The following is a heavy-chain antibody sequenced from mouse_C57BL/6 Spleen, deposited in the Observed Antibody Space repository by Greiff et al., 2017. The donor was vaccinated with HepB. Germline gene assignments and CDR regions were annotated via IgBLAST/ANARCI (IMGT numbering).Heavy chain of an antibody. J-gene: IGHJ1*03. CDR3: ARSLGQGYFDV. Sequence: LVESGAELARPGASVKMSCKASGYTFTSYTMHWVKQRPGQGLEWIGYINPSSGYTKYNQKFKDKATLTADKSSSTAYMQLSSLTSEDSAVYYCARSLGQGYFDVWGTGTTVTVSS. V-gene: IGHV1-4*01. D-gene: IGHD4-1*01. CDR2: INPSSGYT. CDR1: GYTFTSYT.